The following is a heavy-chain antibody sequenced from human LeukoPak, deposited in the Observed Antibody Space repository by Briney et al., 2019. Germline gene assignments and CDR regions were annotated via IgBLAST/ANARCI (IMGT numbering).Heavy chain of an antibody. CDR2: INHSGST. D-gene: IGHD3-10*01. CDR3: ARVRMVRGVIIAYNWFDP. V-gene: IGHV4-34*01. Sequence: PSETLSLTCAVYGVSFSGYYWSWLRQPPGKGLEWIGEINHSGSTNYNPSLKSRVTISVDTSKNQFSLMLSSVTAADTAVYYCARVRMVRGVIIAYNWFDPWGQGTLVTVSS. J-gene: IGHJ5*02. CDR1: GVSFSGYY.